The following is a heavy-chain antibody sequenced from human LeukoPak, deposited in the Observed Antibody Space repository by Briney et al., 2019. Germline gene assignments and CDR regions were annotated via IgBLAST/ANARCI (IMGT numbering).Heavy chain of an antibody. CDR3: ARAGSTMVRGVGPDY. Sequence: ASVKVSCKASGYTFTSYGISWVRQAPGQGLEWMGIINPSGGSTSYAQKFQGRVTMTRNTSTSTVYMELSSLRSEDTAVYYCARAGSTMVRGVGPDYWGQGTLVTVSS. CDR2: INPSGGST. J-gene: IGHJ4*02. CDR1: GYTFTSYG. V-gene: IGHV1-46*01. D-gene: IGHD3-10*01.